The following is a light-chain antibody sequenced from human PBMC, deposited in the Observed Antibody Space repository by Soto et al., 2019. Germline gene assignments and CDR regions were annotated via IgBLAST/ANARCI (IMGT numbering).Light chain of an antibody. CDR1: QSVSSSF. CDR2: DAS. Sequence: IVLTRYPGNISLTAGERGTLSCRASQSVSSSFLAWYQQKPGQAPRLLIYDASNRATGIPARFSGSGSGTDFTLTISSLEPEDFAVYYCQQRSNWPPTFGGGTKVDIK. V-gene: IGKV3D-20*02. J-gene: IGKJ4*01. CDR3: QQRSNWPPT.